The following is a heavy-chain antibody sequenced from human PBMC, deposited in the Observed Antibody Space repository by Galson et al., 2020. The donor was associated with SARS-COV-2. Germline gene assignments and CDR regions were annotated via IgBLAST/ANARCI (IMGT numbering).Heavy chain of an antibody. J-gene: IGHJ6*03. CDR2: IHRDGSGT. CDR3: ARESAVQGGYYMDV. D-gene: IGHD3-10*01. V-gene: IGHV3-74*01. CDR1: GFTFNNYW. Sequence: GGSLRLSCAASGFTFNNYWMHWVRQAPGKGLVWVSRIHRDGSGTIYADSVKGRFTISRDNAKNTLNLEITSLRGEDTAVYYCARESAVQGGYYMDVWGKGTTVIVSS.